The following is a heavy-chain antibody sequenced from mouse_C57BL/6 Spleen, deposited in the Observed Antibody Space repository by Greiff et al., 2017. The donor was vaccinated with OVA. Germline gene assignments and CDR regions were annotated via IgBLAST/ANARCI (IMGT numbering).Heavy chain of an antibody. D-gene: IGHD4-1*01. CDR1: GYAFSSSW. V-gene: IGHV1-82*01. Sequence: QVQLQQSGPELVKPGASVKISCKASGYAFSSSWMNWVKQRPGKGLEWIGRIYPGDGDTNYNGKFKGKATLTADKSSSTAYMQLSSLTSEDSAVYCCARGDWDGMFAYWGQGTLVTVSA. CDR3: ARGDWDGMFAY. J-gene: IGHJ3*01. CDR2: IYPGDGDT.